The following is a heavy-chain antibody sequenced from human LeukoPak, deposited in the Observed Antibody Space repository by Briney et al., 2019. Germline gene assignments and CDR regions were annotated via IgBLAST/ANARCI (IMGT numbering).Heavy chain of an antibody. D-gene: IGHD3-10*01. CDR3: AREGYYGSVSDY. J-gene: IGHJ4*02. V-gene: IGHV3-48*03. CDR1: GFTFSSYE. CDR2: ISSSGSTI. Sequence: PGGSLRLSCAASGFTFSSYEMNWVRQAPGKGLEWVSYISSSGSTIYYADSVEGRFTISRDNAKNSLYLQMNSLRAEDTAVYYCAREGYYGSVSDYWGQGTLVTVSS.